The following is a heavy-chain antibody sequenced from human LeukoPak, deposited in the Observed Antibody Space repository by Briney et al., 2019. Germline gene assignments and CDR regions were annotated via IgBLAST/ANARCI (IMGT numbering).Heavy chain of an antibody. CDR1: GYSISSGYY. CDR3: ARVKITMVRGVQYPDY. D-gene: IGHD3-10*01. V-gene: IGHV4-38-2*01. J-gene: IGHJ4*02. CDR2: IYHSGST. Sequence: SETLFLTCAVSGYSISSGYYWGWIRQPPGKGLEWIGSIYHSGSTYYNPSLKSRVTISVDTSKNQFSLKLSSVTAADTAVHYCARVKITMVRGVQYPDYWGQGTLVTVSS.